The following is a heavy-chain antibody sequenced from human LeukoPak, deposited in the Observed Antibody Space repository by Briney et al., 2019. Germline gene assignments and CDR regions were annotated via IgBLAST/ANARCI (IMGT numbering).Heavy chain of an antibody. CDR2: IYGSGSA. CDR1: NGSISTYY. Sequence: SETLSLTCTVSNGSISTYYWSWIRQPPGKGLEWIGYIYGSGSANYNPSLKSRVIISVDTSRSQLSLKLSSVTAADTAVYYCARGRPYSGSYGDAFDIWGQGTMVTVSS. CDR3: ARGRPYSGSYGDAFDI. V-gene: IGHV4-59*01. J-gene: IGHJ3*02. D-gene: IGHD1-26*01.